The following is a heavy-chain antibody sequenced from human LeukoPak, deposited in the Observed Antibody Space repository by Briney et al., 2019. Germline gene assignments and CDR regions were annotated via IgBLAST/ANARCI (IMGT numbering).Heavy chain of an antibody. CDR2: ISAYNGNT. D-gene: IGHD5-18*01. CDR1: GYTFTSYG. V-gene: IGHV1-18*01. J-gene: IGHJ4*02. Sequence: ASVKVSCKASGYTFTSYGISWVRQAPGQGLEWMGWISAYNGNTNYAQKLQGRVTMTTDTSTSTAHMELSSLRSEDTAVYYCASIGYSYGARFDYWGQGTLVTVSS. CDR3: ASIGYSYGARFDY.